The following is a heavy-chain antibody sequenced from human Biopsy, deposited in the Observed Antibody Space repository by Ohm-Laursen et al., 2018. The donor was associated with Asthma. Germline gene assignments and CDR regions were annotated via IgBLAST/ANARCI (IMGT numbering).Heavy chain of an antibody. V-gene: IGHV2-5*02. CDR2: IYLDDDK. J-gene: IGHJ3*02. CDR3: ANKLCICGAWYDAFYI. Sequence: TQTLTLTCTFSGFSLTTTGVGVAWIRQPPGKALEWLARIYLDDDKRYSSSLKSRLTITKDTSKNQVVLTMTNMDPVGKATYYRANKLCICGAWYDAFYILGQGTMVTVSS. CDR1: GFSLTTTGVG. D-gene: IGHD2-8*02.